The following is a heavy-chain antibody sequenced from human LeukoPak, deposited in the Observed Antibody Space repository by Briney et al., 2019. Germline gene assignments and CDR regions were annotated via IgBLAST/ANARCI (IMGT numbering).Heavy chain of an antibody. CDR2: IYYSGST. Sequence: PSETLSLTCTVSGGSISSSSYYWGWLRQPPGKGLEWIGSIYYSGSTYYNPSLKSRVTISVDTSKNQFSLKLSSVTAADTAVYYCARHRKYYDILTGYYEGAFDIWGQGTMVTVSS. J-gene: IGHJ3*02. CDR3: ARHRKYYDILTGYYEGAFDI. V-gene: IGHV4-39*01. D-gene: IGHD3-9*01. CDR1: GGSISSSSYY.